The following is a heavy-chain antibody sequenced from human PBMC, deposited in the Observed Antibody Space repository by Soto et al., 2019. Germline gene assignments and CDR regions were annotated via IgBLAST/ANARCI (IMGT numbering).Heavy chain of an antibody. V-gene: IGHV4-34*01. CDR2: INHSGST. CDR1: GGSFSGYY. Sequence: QVQLQQWGAGLLKPSETLSLTCAVYGGSFSGYYWRWIRQPPGKGQEWIGEINHSGSTNYNPSLKSRVTISVDTSKNQFSLKLSSVTAADTAVYYCARGGTNWVLVYLDYWGQGTLVTVSS. D-gene: IGHD7-27*01. J-gene: IGHJ4*02. CDR3: ARGGTNWVLVYLDY.